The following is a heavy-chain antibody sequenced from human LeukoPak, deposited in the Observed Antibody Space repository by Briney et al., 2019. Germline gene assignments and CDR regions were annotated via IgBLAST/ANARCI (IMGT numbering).Heavy chain of an antibody. J-gene: IGHJ4*02. D-gene: IGHD2-21*02. V-gene: IGHV4-4*02. CDR2: IYPDGST. Sequence: SETLSLTCAVSGGSISSNNWWIWVRQSPEKGLEWIGEIYPDGSTNYNPSLKSRVNIAVDTSKNHFSLKLSSVTAADTAVYYCARGTLAYCGGDCYSVHFDYWGQGTLVIVSS. CDR1: GGSISSNNW. CDR3: ARGTLAYCGGDCYSVHFDY.